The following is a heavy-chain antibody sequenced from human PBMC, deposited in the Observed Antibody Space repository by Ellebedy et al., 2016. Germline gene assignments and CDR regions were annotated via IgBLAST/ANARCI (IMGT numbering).Heavy chain of an antibody. J-gene: IGHJ5*02. CDR2: IYWNDNN. D-gene: IGHD3-3*01. CDR1: GFSLRSSGAG. CDR3: ARVSRYYDYRNDLFSTFDP. V-gene: IGHV2-5*01. Sequence: SGPTLVXPTQTLTLTCSFSGFSLRSSGAGVAWIRQPPGKALEWLTSIYWNDNNPYSPSLRNRLTITKDTSNNRVDLTMTNVDPVDTATYYCARVSRYYDYRNDLFSTFDPWGPGILVTVSS.